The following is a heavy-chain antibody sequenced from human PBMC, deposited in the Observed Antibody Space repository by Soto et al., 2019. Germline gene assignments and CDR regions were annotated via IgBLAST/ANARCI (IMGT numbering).Heavy chain of an antibody. J-gene: IGHJ3*01. CDR3: GRDDDRPDNGLDL. V-gene: IGHV3-33*04. CDR2: IVKDGSNQ. D-gene: IGHD2-8*01. Sequence: QVQLVESGGDVVQPARSLRLSCAASGFTFNQYGMHWVRQAPGKGLEWLAVIVKDGSNQQYGDSAKGRFTISRDDSKNTVYLQINSLRVEYTAVYYCGRDDDRPDNGLDLWGQGTMVTVSS. CDR1: GFTFNQYG.